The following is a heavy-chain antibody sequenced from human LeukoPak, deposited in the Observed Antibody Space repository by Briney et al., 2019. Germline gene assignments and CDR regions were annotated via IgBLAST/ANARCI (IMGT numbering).Heavy chain of an antibody. J-gene: IGHJ5*02. CDR3: ARDYYDSSGYYP. D-gene: IGHD3-22*01. Sequence: ASVKVSCKASGYTFTGYYMHWVRQAPGQGLEWMGMINPSGGSTSYTPKFQGRVTMSRDMSTSTVYMELSSLRSEDTAVYYCARDYYDSSGYYPWGQGTLVTVSS. V-gene: IGHV1-46*01. CDR1: GYTFTGYY. CDR2: INPSGGST.